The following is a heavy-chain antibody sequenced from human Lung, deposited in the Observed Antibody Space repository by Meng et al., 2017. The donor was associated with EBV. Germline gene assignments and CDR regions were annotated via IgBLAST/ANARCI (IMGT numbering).Heavy chain of an antibody. Sequence: VERGQSGAEVKKPGASVKVSCKAAAYTFAGYYMHWVRQAPGQGLEWMGWISAYNGNTNYAQTLQGRLTMTTDTSTSTAYMELRSLRSDDTAVYYCARVEVGITSGDYWGQGTLVTVSS. CDR2: ISAYNGNT. J-gene: IGHJ4*02. D-gene: IGHD1-26*01. V-gene: IGHV1-18*04. CDR1: AYTFAGYY. CDR3: ARVEVGITSGDY.